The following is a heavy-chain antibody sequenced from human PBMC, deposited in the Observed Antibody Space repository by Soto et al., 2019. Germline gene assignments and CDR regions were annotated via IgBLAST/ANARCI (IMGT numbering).Heavy chain of an antibody. D-gene: IGHD5-18*01. V-gene: IGHV4-39*01. CDR1: GGSISTSRNF. CDR2: MYYSGST. CDR3: VRGDTYFYYMDV. Sequence: QFHLQESGPGLVKPAETLSLTCSVSGGSISTSRNFWGWIRQPPGKGLEWIGSMYYSGSTYYNPSLKSRLTISADTSKNQFSLNLNSVTAADTAMYYRVRGDTYFYYMDVWGTGTTVTVSS. J-gene: IGHJ6*03.